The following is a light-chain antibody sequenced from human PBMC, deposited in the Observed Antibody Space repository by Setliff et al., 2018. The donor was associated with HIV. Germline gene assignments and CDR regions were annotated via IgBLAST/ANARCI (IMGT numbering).Light chain of an antibody. Sequence: QSALTQPRSVSGCRGQSVTISCTGTSSDVGFFNYVSWYQQHPGKAPKLMIYEVNKRHSGVPDRFAGSKSGNTASLTISGLQAEDETDYYCCSYAGNFLHGFGTGTKVTVL. J-gene: IGLJ1*01. CDR2: EVN. CDR1: SSDVGFFNY. CDR3: CSYAGNFLHG. V-gene: IGLV2-11*01.